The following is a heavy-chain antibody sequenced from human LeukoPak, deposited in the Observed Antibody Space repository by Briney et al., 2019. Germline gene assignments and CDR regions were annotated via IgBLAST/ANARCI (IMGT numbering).Heavy chain of an antibody. CDR2: INHRGST. CDR1: GGSFSGYY. CDR3: ARELVGATTPDY. Sequence: SETLSLTCAVYGGSFSGYYWSWLRQPPGKGREWIGEINHRGSTNYNPSLKSRVTISVDTSKSQFSLKLNSVTAADTAVYYCARELVGATTPDYWGQGTLVTVSS. V-gene: IGHV4-34*01. J-gene: IGHJ4*02. D-gene: IGHD1-26*01.